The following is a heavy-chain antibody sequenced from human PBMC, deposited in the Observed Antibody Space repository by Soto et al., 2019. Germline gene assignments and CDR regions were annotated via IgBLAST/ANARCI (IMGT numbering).Heavy chain of an antibody. Sequence: EVQLVESGGGLVQPGRSLRLSCTASGFTFGDYAMSWFRQAPGKGLEWVGFIRSKAYGGTTEYAASVKGRFTISRDDSKSIAYLQMNSLKTEDTAVYYCTRDRGYCGGDCYSDALDYWGQGTLVTVSS. D-gene: IGHD2-21*02. CDR1: GFTFGDYA. J-gene: IGHJ4*02. V-gene: IGHV3-49*03. CDR3: TRDRGYCGGDCYSDALDY. CDR2: IRSKAYGGTT.